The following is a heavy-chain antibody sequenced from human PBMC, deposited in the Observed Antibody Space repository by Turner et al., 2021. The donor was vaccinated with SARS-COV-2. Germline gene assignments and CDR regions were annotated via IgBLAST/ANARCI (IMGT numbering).Heavy chain of an antibody. Sequence: EVQLVESGGGLVQPGGSLRLSCAASGFTFSSYAMSWVRQAPGKGLEWVSAISGSGGITYYADSVKGRFTISRDNSKNTLYLQMNSLRTEDTAVYYCAKDRVGGPIIVVPAATLDYWGQGTLVTVSS. V-gene: IGHV3-23*04. CDR2: ISGSGGIT. CDR1: GFTFSSYA. D-gene: IGHD2-2*01. J-gene: IGHJ4*02. CDR3: AKDRVGGPIIVVPAATLDY.